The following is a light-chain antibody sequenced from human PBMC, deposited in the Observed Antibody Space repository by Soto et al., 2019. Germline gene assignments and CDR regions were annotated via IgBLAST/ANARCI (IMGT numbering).Light chain of an antibody. J-gene: IGKJ2*01. CDR2: GAS. CDR1: QSIDTY. Sequence: DIPMTQSPSSLSASVGDRVTITCRASQSIDTYLNWYQQKPGKAPKLLIYGASSLQSGVPYSFSGSGSGTDFALTISSLQPEDFATYYCQQTYSTPPTFGQGTYLEIK. CDR3: QQTYSTPPT. V-gene: IGKV1-39*01.